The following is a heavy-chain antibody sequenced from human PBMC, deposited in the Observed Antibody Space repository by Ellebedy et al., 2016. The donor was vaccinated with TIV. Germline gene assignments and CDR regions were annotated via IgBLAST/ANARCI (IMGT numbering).Heavy chain of an antibody. CDR3: STRILAVALNAFDI. CDR1: GGPITSYY. J-gene: IGHJ3*02. Sequence: MPSETLSLTCSVSGGPITSYYWSWIRQPPGKGLEWIGYGYYSGSTKYNPSLKSRITITVDTYKNPFSLKLSSVTNADTAVYDCSTRILAVALNAFDIWGKGTMVTVSS. D-gene: IGHD6-19*01. CDR2: GYYSGST. V-gene: IGHV4-59*01.